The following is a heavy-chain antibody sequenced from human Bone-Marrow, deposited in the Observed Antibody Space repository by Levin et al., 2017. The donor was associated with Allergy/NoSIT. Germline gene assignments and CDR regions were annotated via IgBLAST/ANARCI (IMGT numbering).Heavy chain of an antibody. CDR2: INHSGST. CDR1: GGSFSGYY. D-gene: IGHD3-10*01. V-gene: IGHV4-34*01. CDR3: ARGLGFGVFQH. J-gene: IGHJ1*01. Sequence: SETLSFTCAVYGGSFSGYYWSWIRQPPGKGLEWIGEINHSGSTNYNPSLKSRVTISVDTSKNQFSLKLSSVTAADTAVYYCARGLGFGVFQHWGQGTLVTVSS.